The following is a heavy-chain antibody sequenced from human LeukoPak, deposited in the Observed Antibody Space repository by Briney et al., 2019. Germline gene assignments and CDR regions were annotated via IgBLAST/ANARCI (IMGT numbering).Heavy chain of an antibody. Sequence: SETLSLTCTVSGGSISSGGYYWSWIRQHPGKGLEWIGYIYYSGSTYYNPSLKSRVTISVDTSKNQFSLKLSSVTAADTAVYYCARFANYDFWSGYYTGPAPIDYWGQGTLVTVSS. CDR3: ARFANYDFWSGYYTGPAPIDY. D-gene: IGHD3-3*01. J-gene: IGHJ4*02. CDR2: IYYSGST. V-gene: IGHV4-61*08. CDR1: GGSISSGGYY.